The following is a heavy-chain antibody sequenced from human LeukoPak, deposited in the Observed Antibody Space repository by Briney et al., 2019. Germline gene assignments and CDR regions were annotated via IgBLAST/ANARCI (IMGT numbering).Heavy chain of an antibody. CDR2: IYSGGST. J-gene: IGHJ6*03. CDR1: GLTVSSNY. Sequence: GGSLRLSCAASGLTVSSNYMSWVRQAPGKGLEWVSVIYSGGSTYYADSVKGRFTISRDNSKNTLYLQMNSLRAEDTAVYYCARGLAAGITYYYMDVWGKGTTVTVSS. D-gene: IGHD6-13*01. V-gene: IGHV3-66*02. CDR3: ARGLAAGITYYYMDV.